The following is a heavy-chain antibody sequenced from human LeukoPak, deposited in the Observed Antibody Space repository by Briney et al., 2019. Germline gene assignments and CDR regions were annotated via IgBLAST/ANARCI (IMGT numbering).Heavy chain of an antibody. J-gene: IGHJ4*02. CDR1: GYSFTSYW. D-gene: IGHD3-22*01. CDR3: ARCLTYYYDSSGYPSGFDY. V-gene: IGHV5-51*01. Sequence: KGGESLKISCKGSGYSFTSYWIGWVRQMPGKGLEWMGIIYPGDSDTRYSPSFQGQVTISADKSISTAYLQWSNLKASDTAMYYCARCLTYYYDSSGYPSGFDYWGQGTLVTVSS. CDR2: IYPGDSDT.